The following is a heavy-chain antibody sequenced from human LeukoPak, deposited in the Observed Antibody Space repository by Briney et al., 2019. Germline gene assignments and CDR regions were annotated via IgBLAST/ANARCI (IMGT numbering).Heavy chain of an antibody. CDR2: ISADNGNT. CDR1: GYTFTSYG. Sequence: ASVKVSCKASGYTFTSYGISWVRQAPGQGLEWMGWISADNGNTNYAQKLQGRVTMTTDTSTSTAYMELRSLRSDDTAVYYCARDTTPPYSYGRLPLGYWGQGTLVTVSS. CDR3: ARDTTPPYSYGRLPLGY. D-gene: IGHD5-18*01. J-gene: IGHJ4*02. V-gene: IGHV1-18*01.